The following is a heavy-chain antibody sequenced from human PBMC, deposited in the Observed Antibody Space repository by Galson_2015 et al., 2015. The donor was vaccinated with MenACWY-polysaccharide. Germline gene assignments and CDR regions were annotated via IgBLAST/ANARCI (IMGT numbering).Heavy chain of an antibody. Sequence: SVKVSCKASGYTFTSYGISWVRQAPGQGLEWMGWISAYNGNTNYAQKLQGRVTMTTDTSTSTAYMELRSLRSDDTAVYYCARDSHYYDSSGSNDYWGQGTLVTVSS. CDR1: GYTFTSYG. J-gene: IGHJ4*02. V-gene: IGHV1-18*01. CDR3: ARDSHYYDSSGSNDY. CDR2: ISAYNGNT. D-gene: IGHD3-22*01.